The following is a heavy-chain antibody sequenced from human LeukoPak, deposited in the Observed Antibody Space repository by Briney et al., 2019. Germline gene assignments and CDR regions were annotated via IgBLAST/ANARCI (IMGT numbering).Heavy chain of an antibody. CDR1: GGSISCYY. Sequence: PSETLSLTCTVSGGSISCYYWSWIRQPPGKGLEWIGYIYYSGSTNYNPSLKSRVTISVDTSKNQFSLKLSSVTAADTAVYYCARGVVAARFWFDPWGQGTLVTVSS. CDR2: IYYSGST. J-gene: IGHJ5*02. D-gene: IGHD2-15*01. V-gene: IGHV4-59*01. CDR3: ARGVVAARFWFDP.